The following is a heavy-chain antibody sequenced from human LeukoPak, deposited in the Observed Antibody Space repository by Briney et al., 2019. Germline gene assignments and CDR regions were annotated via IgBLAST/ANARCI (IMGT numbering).Heavy chain of an antibody. Sequence: PGGSLRLSCATSGYTFSSHGLHWVRQAPGKGLECVASIRHDGGDKYYSESVKGRFTISKDNTKNRLFLYMNSLRPEDTAVYYCVRWSGTYPLYYPDYWGQGTLVTVSS. CDR1: GYTFSSHG. CDR3: VRWSGTYPLYYPDY. D-gene: IGHD1-26*01. CDR2: IRHDGGDK. V-gene: IGHV3-30*02. J-gene: IGHJ4*02.